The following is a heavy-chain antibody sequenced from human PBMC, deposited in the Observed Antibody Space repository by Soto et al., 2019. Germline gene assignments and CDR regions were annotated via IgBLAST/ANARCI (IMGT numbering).Heavy chain of an antibody. Sequence: QVQLVESGGGVVQPGRSLRLSCAAYGFTFSSYGMHWVRQAPGKGLEWVAVISYDGSNKYYADSVKGRFTISRDNSKNTLYMQMNSLRDEDTAVYYCAKHGYCSGSSCHELLDDYWGQGTLVTFSS. V-gene: IGHV3-30*18. CDR3: AKHGYCSGSSCHELLDDY. J-gene: IGHJ4*02. D-gene: IGHD2-15*01. CDR2: ISYDGSNK. CDR1: GFTFSSYG.